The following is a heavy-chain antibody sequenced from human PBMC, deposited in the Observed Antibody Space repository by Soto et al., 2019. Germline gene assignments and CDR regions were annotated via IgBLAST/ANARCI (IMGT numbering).Heavy chain of an antibody. Sequence: ASVKVSCKASGYTFTGYYMHWVRQAPGQGLEWMGWINPNSGGTNYAQKFQGWVTMTRDTSISTAYMELSRLRSDDTAVYYCARGGAIVVVPAAENYYYYYMDVWGKGTTVTVSS. CDR3: ARGGAIVVVPAAENYYYYYMDV. CDR2: INPNSGGT. CDR1: GYTFTGYY. J-gene: IGHJ6*03. V-gene: IGHV1-2*04. D-gene: IGHD2-2*01.